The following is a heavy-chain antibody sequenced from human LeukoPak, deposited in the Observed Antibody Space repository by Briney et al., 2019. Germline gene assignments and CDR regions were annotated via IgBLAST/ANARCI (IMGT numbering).Heavy chain of an antibody. V-gene: IGHV3-20*04. CDR3: ARGYYYDSSGYYGTFDY. D-gene: IGHD3-22*01. CDR1: GFTFDDYG. Sequence: AGGSLRLSCAASGFTFDDYGMSRVRQAPGKGLEWVSGINWNGGSTGYADSVKGRFTISRDNAKNSPYLQMNSLRAEDTALYYCARGYYYDSSGYYGTFDYWGQGTLVTVSS. CDR2: INWNGGST. J-gene: IGHJ4*02.